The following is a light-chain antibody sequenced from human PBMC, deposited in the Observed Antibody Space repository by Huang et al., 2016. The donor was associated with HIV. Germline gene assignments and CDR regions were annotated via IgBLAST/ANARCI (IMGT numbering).Light chain of an antibody. J-gene: IGKJ2*01. CDR2: DGS. V-gene: IGKV1-33*01. Sequence: DIQMTQSPSSLSTFIGDKVTITCQASQDIGNYLNWYQQRPGKAPKLLIYDGSSLETGVTSRFSGGGSGTTFTFTITNLRPEDVATYYCQQYDGLPYTFGQGTLMEI. CDR1: QDIGNY. CDR3: QQYDGLPYT.